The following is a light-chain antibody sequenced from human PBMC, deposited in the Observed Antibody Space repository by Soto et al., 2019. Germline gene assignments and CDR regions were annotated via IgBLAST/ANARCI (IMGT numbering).Light chain of an antibody. Sequence: QSVLTQPASVSGSPGQSITISCTGTSSDVGSYNLVSWYQQHPGKAPKLMIYEVGKRPSGVSNRFSGSKSGNTASLTISGLQAEDEADYYCCSYAGSSTSVVFGGGTKVTVL. CDR2: EVG. V-gene: IGLV2-23*02. CDR1: SSDVGSYNL. CDR3: CSYAGSSTSVV. J-gene: IGLJ2*01.